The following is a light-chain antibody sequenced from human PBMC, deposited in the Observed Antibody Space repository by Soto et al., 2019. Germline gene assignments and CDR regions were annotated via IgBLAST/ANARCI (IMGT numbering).Light chain of an antibody. Sequence: DIQLTKSPSFLSASVGDRITMTCRASQGISNYLAWYQQKPGKAPELLVYSASTLQSGVPSRFSGGGSETESSHTSGTLQPEDFPTYYWPQLFHYPLTFGGGTKVDIK. V-gene: IGKV1-9*01. J-gene: IGKJ4*02. CDR3: PQLFHYPLT. CDR1: QGISNY. CDR2: SAS.